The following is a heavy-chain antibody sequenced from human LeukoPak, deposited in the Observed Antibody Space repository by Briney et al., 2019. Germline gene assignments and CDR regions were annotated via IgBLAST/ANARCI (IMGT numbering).Heavy chain of an antibody. CDR3: ARQRRGIAAAGMVDY. J-gene: IGHJ4*02. CDR1: GGSISSSSYY. Sequence: SETLSLTCTVSGGSISSSSYYWGWIRQPPGKGLEWIGSMYYSGSTYYNPSLKSRFTISVDTSKNPFSLKLSSVTAADTAVYYCARQRRGIAAAGMVDYWGQGTLVTVSS. D-gene: IGHD6-13*01. CDR2: MYYSGST. V-gene: IGHV4-39*07.